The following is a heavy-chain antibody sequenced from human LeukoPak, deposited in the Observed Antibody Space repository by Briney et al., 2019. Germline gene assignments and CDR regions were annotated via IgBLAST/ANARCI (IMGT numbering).Heavy chain of an antibody. J-gene: IGHJ4*02. CDR1: GFTVSSYW. Sequence: GSLRLSCAASGFTVSSYWMSWVRQAPGKGLEWVANINQDGSEKYYVDSVKGRFTLSRDNAKNSMYLQMTSLRAEDTAVYYCARVTSGLDYWGQGTLVTVSS. CDR3: ARVTSGLDY. CDR2: INQDGSEK. V-gene: IGHV3-7*01.